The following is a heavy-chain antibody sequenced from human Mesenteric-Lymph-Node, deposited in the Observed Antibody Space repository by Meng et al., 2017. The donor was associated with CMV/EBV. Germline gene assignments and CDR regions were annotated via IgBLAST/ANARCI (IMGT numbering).Heavy chain of an antibody. D-gene: IGHD6-13*01. CDR2: IYYSGST. CDR1: GGSISSSSYY. V-gene: IGHV4-39*01. CDR3: ARLGIAATIDY. J-gene: IGHJ4*02. Sequence: SETLSLTCTVSGGSISSSSYYWGWIRQPPGKGLEWIGSIYYSGSTYYNPSLKRRVTISVDTSKNQFSLKLSSVTAADTAVYYCARLGIAATIDYWGQGTLVTVSS.